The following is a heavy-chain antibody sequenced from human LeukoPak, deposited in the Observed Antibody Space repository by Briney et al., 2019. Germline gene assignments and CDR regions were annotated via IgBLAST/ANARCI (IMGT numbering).Heavy chain of an antibody. V-gene: IGHV1-18*01. CDR1: GYTFTSYG. CDR2: ISAYNGNT. CDR3: ARESGGPRSLPPHY. J-gene: IGHJ4*02. Sequence: ASVKVSCKASGYTFTSYGITWVRQAPGQGLEWMGWISAYNGNTNYGQKLQGRVTMTTDTSTSTAYMELRSLRSDDTAVYYCARESGGPRSLPPHYWGQGTLVTVSS. D-gene: IGHD3-10*01.